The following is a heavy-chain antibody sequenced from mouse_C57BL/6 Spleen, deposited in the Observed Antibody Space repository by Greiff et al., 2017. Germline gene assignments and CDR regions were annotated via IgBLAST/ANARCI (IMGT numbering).Heavy chain of an antibody. D-gene: IGHD3-2*02. V-gene: IGHV1-55*01. J-gene: IGHJ3*01. CDR2: IYPGSGST. CDR3: ARGSSGYVAAWFAY. CDR1: GYTFTSYW. Sequence: QVQLQQPGAELVKPGASVKMSCKASGYTFTSYWITWVKQRPGQGLEWIGDIYPGSGSTNYNEKFKSKATLTVDTSSSTAYMQLSSLTSEDSAVYSCARGSSGYVAAWFAYWGQGTLVTVSA.